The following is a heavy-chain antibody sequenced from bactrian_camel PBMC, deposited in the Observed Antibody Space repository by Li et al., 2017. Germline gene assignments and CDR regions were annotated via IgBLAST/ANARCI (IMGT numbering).Heavy chain of an antibody. J-gene: IGHJ6*01. Sequence: HVQLVESGGGSVQAGGSLRLSCAASGYTYSNYCLGWFRQAPGKEREGVASFKTYGGQVDYADSVKGRFTISQDSDKHTLFLQMSSLTSEDTAMYYCAANFYRNVRSGYSCSSSGRPSDFVNWGQGTQVTVS. CDR2: FKTYGGQV. V-gene: IGHV3S1*01. CDR1: GYTYSNYC. CDR3: AANFYRNVRSGYSCSSSGRPSDFVN. D-gene: IGHD2*01.